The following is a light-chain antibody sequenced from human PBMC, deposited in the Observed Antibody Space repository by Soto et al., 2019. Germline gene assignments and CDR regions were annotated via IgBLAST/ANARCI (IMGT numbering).Light chain of an antibody. CDR3: QQYHRSSVT. V-gene: IGKV1-5*01. CDR1: QSLNND. CDR2: DAS. Sequence: DIHMTQSPSTLSASLGDRVTITFRASQSLNNDLAWYQQKPGKAPNLLIYDASTLERGVPSRFSGTGSGTEFTLAISSLQPDDFATYYCQQYHRSSVTFGQGTRLEIK. J-gene: IGKJ5*01.